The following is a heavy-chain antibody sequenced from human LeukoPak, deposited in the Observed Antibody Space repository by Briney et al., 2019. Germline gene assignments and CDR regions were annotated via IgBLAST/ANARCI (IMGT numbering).Heavy chain of an antibody. CDR2: INPNSGGT. J-gene: IGHJ6*02. Sequence: ASVKVSCKASGYTFTGYYMHWVRQAPGQGLEGMGWINPNSGGTKYAQKFQGRVTMTRDTSISTAYMELSRLRSDDTAVYYCARKRVPAAIGDYYYYGMDVWGQGTTVTVSS. D-gene: IGHD2-2*01. CDR1: GYTFTGYY. CDR3: ARKRVPAAIGDYYYYGMDV. V-gene: IGHV1-2*02.